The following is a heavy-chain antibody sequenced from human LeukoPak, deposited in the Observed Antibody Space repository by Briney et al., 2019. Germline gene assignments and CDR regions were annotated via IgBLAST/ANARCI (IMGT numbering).Heavy chain of an antibody. CDR2: IIPIFGTA. D-gene: IGHD2-2*01. Sequence: ASVKVSCKASGGTFSSYAISWVRQAPGQGLEWMGGIIPIFGTANYAQKFQGRVTITADESTSTAYMELSSLRSEDTAVYYCARVDIVVVPDAMNWYYYGMDVWGQGTTVTVSS. V-gene: IGHV1-69*13. J-gene: IGHJ6*02. CDR3: ARVDIVVVPDAMNWYYYGMDV. CDR1: GGTFSSYA.